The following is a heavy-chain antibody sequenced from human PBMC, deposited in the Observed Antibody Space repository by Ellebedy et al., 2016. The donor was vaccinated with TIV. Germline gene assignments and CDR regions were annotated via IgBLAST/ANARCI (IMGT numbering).Heavy chain of an antibody. V-gene: IGHV4-34*01. CDR2: INHSGSS. Sequence: SETLSLXCAVYGGSFSGYFWSWIRQSPGKGLEWIGEINHSGSSNHNPSLKSRVTLSVDRSKNHFSLKLNSVTAADTAVYYCARGRGGAYSIPFDYWGQGTLVTVSS. CDR1: GGSFSGYF. J-gene: IGHJ4*02. D-gene: IGHD2-21*01. CDR3: ARGRGGAYSIPFDY.